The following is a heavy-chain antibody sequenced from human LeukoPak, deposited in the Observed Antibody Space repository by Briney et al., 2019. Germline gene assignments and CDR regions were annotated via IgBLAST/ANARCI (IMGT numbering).Heavy chain of an antibody. D-gene: IGHD3-16*02. V-gene: IGHV3-33*01. CDR1: GFTFSSYG. CDR2: IWYDGSNK. CDR3: ARGSYDYVWGSYRRASHTNFDY. Sequence: GGSLRLSCAASGFTFSSYGMHWVRQAPGKGLEWVAVIWYDGSNKYYADSVKGRFTISRDNSKNTLYLQMNSLRAEDTAVYYCARGSYDYVWGSYRRASHTNFDYWGQGTLVTVSS. J-gene: IGHJ4*02.